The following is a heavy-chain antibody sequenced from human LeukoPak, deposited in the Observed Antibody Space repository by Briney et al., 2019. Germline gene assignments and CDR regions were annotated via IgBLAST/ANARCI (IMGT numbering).Heavy chain of an antibody. CDR2: IIPIFGTA. V-gene: IGHV1-69*13. CDR1: GGTFSSYA. CDR3: ARGGSSGYDPRYYYYGMDV. D-gene: IGHD5-12*01. J-gene: IGHJ6*02. Sequence: SVNVSCKASGGTFSSYAISWVRQAPGQGLEWMGGIIPIFGTANYAQKFQGRVTITADESTSTAYMELSSLRSEDTAVYYCARGGSSGYDPRYYYYGMDVWGQGTTVTVSS.